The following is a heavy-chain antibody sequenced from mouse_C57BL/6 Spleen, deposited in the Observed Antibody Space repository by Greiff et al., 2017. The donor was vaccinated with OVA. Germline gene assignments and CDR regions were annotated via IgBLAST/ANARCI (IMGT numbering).Heavy chain of an antibody. D-gene: IGHD4-1*01. CDR3: ARSRTGTGTYFDY. CDR1: GYTFTSYG. Sequence: VQLVESGAELARPGASVKLSCKASGYTFTSYGISWVKQRTGQGLEWIGEIYPRSGNTYYNEKFKGKATLTADKSSSTAYMELRSLTSEDSAVYFCARSRTGTGTYFDYWGQGTTLTVSS. CDR2: IYPRSGNT. V-gene: IGHV1-81*01. J-gene: IGHJ2*01.